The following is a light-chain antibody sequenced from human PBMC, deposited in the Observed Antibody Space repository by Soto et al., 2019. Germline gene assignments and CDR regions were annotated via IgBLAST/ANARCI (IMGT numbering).Light chain of an antibody. CDR3: QQSYSTPYT. CDR1: QSTSSY. CDR2: AAS. Sequence: DIQMTQSPSSLSASVGDRVTMTCRASQSTSSYLNWYQQKPGKAPKLLIYAASSLQSGVPSRFSGSGSVTDFTLTITSLQPEDFATYYCQQSYSTPYTFGQGTKLEIK. J-gene: IGKJ2*01. V-gene: IGKV1-39*01.